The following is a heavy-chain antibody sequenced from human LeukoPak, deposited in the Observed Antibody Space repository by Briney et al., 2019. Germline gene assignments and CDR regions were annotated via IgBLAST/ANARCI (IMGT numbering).Heavy chain of an antibody. CDR2: ISGSGRGT. V-gene: IGHV3-23*01. CDR3: AKQFMTAVNTWPNIGFGS. D-gene: IGHD4-17*01. CDR1: GFTFSSYA. J-gene: IGHJ4*02. Sequence: GGSLRLSCAASGFTFSSYAMSWVRQAPGKGLDWVSTISGSGRGTFYADSVKGRFTISRDNAKNTLYLQMNSLRGEDTAVYYCAKQFMTAVNTWPNIGFGSWGQGSLVTVSS.